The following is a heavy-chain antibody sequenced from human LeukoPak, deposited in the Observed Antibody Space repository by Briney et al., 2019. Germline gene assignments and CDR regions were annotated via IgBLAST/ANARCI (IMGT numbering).Heavy chain of an antibody. CDR1: GFTFSVFA. Sequence: GGSLRLSCVASGFTFSVFAMHWVRQAPGKGLEYVSAINSNGDTTYYANSVKGRFTISRDNYKNTLYLQMGRLRAEDMAVYYCARVMTRAMTAGDKDYWGQGTLVTVSS. CDR3: ARVMTRAMTAGDKDY. D-gene: IGHD2-21*02. V-gene: IGHV3-64*01. CDR2: INSNGDTT. J-gene: IGHJ4*02.